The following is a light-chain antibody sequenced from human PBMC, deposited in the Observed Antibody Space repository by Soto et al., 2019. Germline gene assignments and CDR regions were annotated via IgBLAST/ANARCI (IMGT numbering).Light chain of an antibody. J-gene: IGKJ4*01. CDR2: GTS. CDR1: QSVTSSY. CDR3: QQYGNSSLT. Sequence: EIVLTQSPGTLSLSPGERATLSCRASQSVTSSYLAWYQQKPGQAPRLLIYGTSSRATGIPDRFSGSGSGTDFTLTISRLEPEDFVVYYCQQYGNSSLTFGGGTKVEIK. V-gene: IGKV3-20*01.